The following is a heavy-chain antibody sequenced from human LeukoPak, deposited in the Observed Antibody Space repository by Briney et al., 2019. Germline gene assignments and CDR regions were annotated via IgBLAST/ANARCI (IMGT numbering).Heavy chain of an antibody. V-gene: IGHV3-48*03. CDR2: ISSSDSSI. Sequence: GGSLRLSCAASGFTFSRYEMNCVRQAPGKGLEWVSYISSSDSSIYYADSVKGRFTISRDNAKNSLYLQMNSLRAEDTAVYYCARQQPRVQLDYWGQGTLVTVSS. CDR1: GFTFSRYE. J-gene: IGHJ4*02. CDR3: ARQQPRVQLDY. D-gene: IGHD1-1*01.